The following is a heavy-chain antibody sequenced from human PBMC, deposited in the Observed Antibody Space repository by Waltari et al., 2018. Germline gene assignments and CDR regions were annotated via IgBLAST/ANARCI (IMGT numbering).Heavy chain of an antibody. Sequence: QVQLVQSGAEVKKPGASVKVSCKASGYTFTSYDINWVRQATGQGLEWMGWRNQKRGKTGDDKKVKGRLTITRNTSISTADMELSSLRSEDTAVYYGARSPRELPKQYYGMDVWGQGTTVTVSS. CDR1: GYTFTSYD. CDR2: RNQKRGKT. D-gene: IGHD1-26*01. V-gene: IGHV1-8*03. J-gene: IGHJ6*02. CDR3: ARSPRELPKQYYGMDV.